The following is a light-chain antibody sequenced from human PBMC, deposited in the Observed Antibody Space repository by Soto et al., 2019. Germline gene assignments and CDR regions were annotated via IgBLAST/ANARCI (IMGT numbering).Light chain of an antibody. Sequence: DIQMTQSPSSLSASVGDRVTITCLTSHDIGNYLNWYQQKPGKAPKLLIYYASNLETGVSSRFSGSGSGTDFTFTISSLQPEDIATYFCQQYDHPPYTFGQGTKLEIK. V-gene: IGKV1-33*01. CDR1: HDIGNY. CDR3: QQYDHPPYT. CDR2: YAS. J-gene: IGKJ2*01.